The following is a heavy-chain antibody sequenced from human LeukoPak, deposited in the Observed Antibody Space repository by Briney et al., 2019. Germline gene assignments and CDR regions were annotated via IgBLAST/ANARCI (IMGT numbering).Heavy chain of an antibody. CDR2: INHSGST. CDR1: GFTFSSYS. J-gene: IGHJ4*02. Sequence: GSLRLSCAASGFTFSSYSMNWVRQAPGKGLEWIGEINHSGSTNYNPSLKSRVTISVDTSKNQFSLKLSSVTAADTAVYYCARDGYYDSGFDYWGQGTLVTVSS. D-gene: IGHD3-22*01. CDR3: ARDGYYDSGFDY. V-gene: IGHV4-34*01.